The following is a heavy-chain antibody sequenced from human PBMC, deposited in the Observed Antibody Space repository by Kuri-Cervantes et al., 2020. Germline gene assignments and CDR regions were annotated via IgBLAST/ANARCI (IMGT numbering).Heavy chain of an antibody. V-gene: IGHV4-61*08. CDR1: GGSVSSGGYL. CDR2: IYYSGST. D-gene: IGHD3-16*02. Sequence: GSLRLSCTVSGGSVSSGGYLWSWIRQPPGKGLEWIGNIYYSGSTNYKSSLKSRVTISVDTSKNQFSLKLSSVTAADTAVYYCARDRGIMITFGGVIAPTSEFDYWGQGTLVTVSS. CDR3: ARDRGIMITFGGVIAPTSEFDY. J-gene: IGHJ4*02.